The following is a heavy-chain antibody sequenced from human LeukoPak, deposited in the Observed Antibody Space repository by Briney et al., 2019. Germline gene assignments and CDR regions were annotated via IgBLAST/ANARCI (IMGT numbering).Heavy chain of an antibody. CDR1: GFTVSSNY. J-gene: IGHJ4*02. D-gene: IGHD4-17*01. CDR3: ARGLVDYGKRPIDN. Sequence: GGSLSLSCAASGFTVSSNYRSWVRQAPGKGLEWVSVIYSGGSTNYAPSVKGRFTISRDKSKNTLYLQMNSLTAADTAVYYCARGLVDYGKRPIDNWGQGTLVTVSS. CDR2: IYSGGST. V-gene: IGHV3-53*01.